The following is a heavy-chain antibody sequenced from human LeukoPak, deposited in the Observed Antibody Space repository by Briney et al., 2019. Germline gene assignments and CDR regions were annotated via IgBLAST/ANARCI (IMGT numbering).Heavy chain of an antibody. D-gene: IGHD3-22*01. Sequence: PSETLSLTCTVSGGSISSYYWSWIRQPPGKGLEWIGYIYYSGSTNYNPSLKSRVTISVDTSKNQFSLKLSSVTAADTAVYYCAREGYYDSSGYPPPSDYWGQGTLVTVSS. CDR3: AREGYYDSSGYPPPSDY. CDR2: IYYSGST. V-gene: IGHV4-59*01. J-gene: IGHJ4*02. CDR1: GGSISSYY.